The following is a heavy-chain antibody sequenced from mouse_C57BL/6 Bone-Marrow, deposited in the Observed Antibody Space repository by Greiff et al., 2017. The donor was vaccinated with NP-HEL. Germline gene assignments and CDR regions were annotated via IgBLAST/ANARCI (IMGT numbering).Heavy chain of an antibody. CDR3: AREGLTGYAMDY. Sequence: DVMLVESGGGLVQPGGSLKLSCAASGFTFSDYYMYWVRQTPEKRLEWVAYISNGGGSTYYPDTVKGRFTISRDNAKNTLYLQMSRLKSEDTAMYYCAREGLTGYAMDYWGQGTSVTVSS. CDR2: ISNGGGST. D-gene: IGHD4-1*01. J-gene: IGHJ4*01. V-gene: IGHV5-12*01. CDR1: GFTFSDYY.